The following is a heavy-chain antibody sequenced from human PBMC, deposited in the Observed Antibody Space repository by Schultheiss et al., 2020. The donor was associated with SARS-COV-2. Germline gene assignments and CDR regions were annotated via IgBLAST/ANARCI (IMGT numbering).Heavy chain of an antibody. CDR3: ARLQYSGNWFDP. J-gene: IGHJ5*02. CDR2: IYYSGST. D-gene: IGHD6-6*01. CDR1: GGSISSGGYS. V-gene: IGHV4-39*01. Sequence: SETLSLTCTVSGGSISSGGYSWSWIRQPPGKGLEWIGSIYYSGSTYYNPSLKSRVTISVDTSKNQFSLKLSSVTAADTAVYYCARLQYSGNWFDPWGQGTLVTVSS.